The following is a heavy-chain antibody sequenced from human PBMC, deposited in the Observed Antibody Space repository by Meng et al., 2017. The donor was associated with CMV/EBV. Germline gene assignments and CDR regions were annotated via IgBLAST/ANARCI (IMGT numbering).Heavy chain of an antibody. J-gene: IGHJ6*02. Sequence: GGSLRLSCAASGFTFSSYEMNWVRQAPGKGLEWVSYISSSGSTIYYADSVKGQFTISRDNAKNSLYLQMNSLRAEDTAVYYCAREPYSSGWWYYYGMDVWGQGTTVTVSS. CDR3: AREPYSSGWWYYYGMDV. CDR1: GFTFSSYE. V-gene: IGHV3-48*03. D-gene: IGHD6-19*01. CDR2: ISSSGSTI.